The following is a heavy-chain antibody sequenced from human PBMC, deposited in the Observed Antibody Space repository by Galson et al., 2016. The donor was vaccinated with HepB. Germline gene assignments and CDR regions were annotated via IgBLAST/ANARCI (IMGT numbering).Heavy chain of an antibody. CDR3: AKETTGTPILGPGS. Sequence: SLRLSCAASGFTFSNYAMTWVRLAPGKGLEWVSSISGTVNATFYADSVKGRFTISRDNSKMTLFLRMDNLRGDDTAVYYCAKETTGTPILGPGSWGQGTLVTVSS. V-gene: IGHV3-23*01. D-gene: IGHD1-1*01. J-gene: IGHJ5*02. CDR2: ISGTVNAT. CDR1: GFTFSNYA.